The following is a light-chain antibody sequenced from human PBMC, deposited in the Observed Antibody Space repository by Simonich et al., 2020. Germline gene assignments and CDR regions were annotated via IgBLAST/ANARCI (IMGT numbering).Light chain of an antibody. Sequence: QPVVTQEPSFSVSPGGTVTLTCALSSGSSPTSYYPSWYQQTPGQSPRTLIYSTNTLSSGVPDRFSGSILGNKAALTITGAQADDESDYYCVLYMGSGIWVFGGGTKLTVL. CDR1: SGSSPTSYY. CDR3: VLYMGSGIWV. V-gene: IGLV8-61*01. CDR2: STN. J-gene: IGLJ3*02.